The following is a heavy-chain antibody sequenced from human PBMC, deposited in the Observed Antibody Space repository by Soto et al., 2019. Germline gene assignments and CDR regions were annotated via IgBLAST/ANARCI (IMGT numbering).Heavy chain of an antibody. CDR1: GYTLTELS. CDR3: ATTLLGYCSGGSCYFDY. CDR2: FDPEDGET. Sequence: ASVKVSCKVSGYTLTELSMHWVRQAPGKGLEWMGGFDPEDGETIYAQKFQGRVTMTEDTSTDTAYMELSSLRSEDTAVYYCATTLLGYCSGGSCYFDYWGQGTLVTVS. V-gene: IGHV1-24*01. D-gene: IGHD2-15*01. J-gene: IGHJ4*02.